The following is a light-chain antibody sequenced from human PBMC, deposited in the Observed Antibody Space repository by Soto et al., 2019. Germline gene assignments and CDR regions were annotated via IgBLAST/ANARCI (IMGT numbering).Light chain of an antibody. Sequence: QSVLTQPPSASGTPGQTVSISCSGSSSNIGSNTVNWYQQLPGTAPKLLIYSNYQRPSRVPDRFSGAKSGTSASLAISGLQSEDEASYYCSTWDDSLNAVVFGGGTKVTVL. CDR2: SNY. V-gene: IGLV1-44*01. J-gene: IGLJ2*01. CDR1: SSNIGSNT. CDR3: STWDDSLNAVV.